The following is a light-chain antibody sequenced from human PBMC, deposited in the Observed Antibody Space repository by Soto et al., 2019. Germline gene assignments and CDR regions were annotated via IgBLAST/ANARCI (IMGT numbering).Light chain of an antibody. CDR1: QSVSSN. CDR3: QQYKNWPPYT. V-gene: IGKV3-15*01. CDR2: RAS. Sequence: EIVMTQSPATLSVSPGERATLSCRASQSVSSNLAWYQQTPDQAPRLLIYRASTRATGIPARFSGSGSGTEFTLTCSSLQVDDFAVYYCQQYKNWPPYTFGQGTKLQIK. J-gene: IGKJ2*01.